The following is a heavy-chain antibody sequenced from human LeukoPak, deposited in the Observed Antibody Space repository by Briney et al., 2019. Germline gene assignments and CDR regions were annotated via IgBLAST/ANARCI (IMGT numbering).Heavy chain of an antibody. CDR2: IYRGGST. Sequence: PGGSLRLSCAASGFTVSSNYMSWVRHAPGKGLEWVSVIYRGGSTYYADSVKGRFTISRDNSENTLHLQMNSLRAEDTAVYYCARDVPSSDYYYGMDVWGQGTTVSVSS. D-gene: IGHD2-2*01. V-gene: IGHV3-53*01. CDR3: ARDVPSSDYYYGMDV. CDR1: GFTVSSNY. J-gene: IGHJ6*02.